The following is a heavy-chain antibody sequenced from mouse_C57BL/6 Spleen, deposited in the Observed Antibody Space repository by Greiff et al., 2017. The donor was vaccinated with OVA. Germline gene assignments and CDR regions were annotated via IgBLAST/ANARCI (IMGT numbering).Heavy chain of an antibody. J-gene: IGHJ3*01. CDR3: AYGYDGGFAY. Sequence: EVKLMESGGGLVQPGGSLKLSCAASGFTFSDYGMAWVRQAPRKGPEWVAFISNLAYSIYYADTVTGRFTISRENAKNTLYLEMSSLRSEDTAMYYCAYGYDGGFAYWGQGTLVTVSA. CDR2: ISNLAYSI. CDR1: GFTFSDYG. D-gene: IGHD2-2*01. V-gene: IGHV5-15*01.